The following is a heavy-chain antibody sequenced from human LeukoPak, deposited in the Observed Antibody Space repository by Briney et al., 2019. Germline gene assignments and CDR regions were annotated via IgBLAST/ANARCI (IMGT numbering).Heavy chain of an antibody. V-gene: IGHV5-51*01. D-gene: IGHD4-17*01. CDR3: ARRVSVTTVTRRTEHNWFDP. Sequence: GESLKISCKGSGYSFTSYWIGWVRQIPGKGLEWMGIIYPGDSDTRYSPSFQGQVTISADKSISTAYLQWSSLKASDIAMYYCARRVSVTTVTRRTEHNWFDPWGQGTLVTVSS. CDR2: IYPGDSDT. J-gene: IGHJ5*02. CDR1: GYSFTSYW.